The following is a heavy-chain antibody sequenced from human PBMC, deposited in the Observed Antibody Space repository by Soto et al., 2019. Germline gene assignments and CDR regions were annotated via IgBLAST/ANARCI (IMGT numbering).Heavy chain of an antibody. Sequence: PGGSLRLSCAASGFTFSSYAMHWVRQAPGKGLEYVSAISSNGGSTYYANSVKGRFTISRDNSKNTLYLQMGSLRAEDMAVYYCARGKLYDILTGNGLDYWGQGTLVTVSS. CDR3: ARGKLYDILTGNGLDY. D-gene: IGHD3-9*01. CDR2: ISSNGGST. J-gene: IGHJ4*02. V-gene: IGHV3-64*01. CDR1: GFTFSSYA.